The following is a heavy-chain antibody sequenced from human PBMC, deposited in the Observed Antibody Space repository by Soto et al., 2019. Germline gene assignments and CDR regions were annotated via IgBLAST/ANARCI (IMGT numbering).Heavy chain of an antibody. Sequence: EVQLVESGGGLVKPGGSLRLSCAASGFTFSSYSMNWVRQAPGKGLEWVSSISSSSSYIYYADSVKGRFTISRDNAKNSLYLQMNSLRAEDTAVYYCARDDFDWPGEFDAFDIWGQGTMVTVSS. CDR1: GFTFSSYS. D-gene: IGHD3-9*01. J-gene: IGHJ3*02. CDR2: ISSSSSYI. V-gene: IGHV3-21*01. CDR3: ARDDFDWPGEFDAFDI.